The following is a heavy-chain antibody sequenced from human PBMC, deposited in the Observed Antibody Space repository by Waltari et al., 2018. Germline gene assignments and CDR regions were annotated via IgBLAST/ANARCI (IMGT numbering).Heavy chain of an antibody. Sequence: QVQLQESGPGLVKPSETLFLTCTVSGGSISSYYWSWIRQPPGKGLEWIGYVYYSGSTTYNPSLKSRVTIAVDTSKIQFSLKLSSVTAADTAVYYCARSFGSGYVSHYRYYYGIDVWGQGTTVTVSS. J-gene: IGHJ6*02. CDR1: GGSISSYY. V-gene: IGHV4-59*01. D-gene: IGHD3-3*01. CDR3: ARSFGSGYVSHYRYYYGIDV. CDR2: VYYSGST.